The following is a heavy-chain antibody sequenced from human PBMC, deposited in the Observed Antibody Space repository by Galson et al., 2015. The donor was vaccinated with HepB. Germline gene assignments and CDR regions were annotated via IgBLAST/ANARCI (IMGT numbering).Heavy chain of an antibody. CDR3: ARPFYGGNDY. J-gene: IGHJ4*02. D-gene: IGHD4-23*01. V-gene: IGHV6-1*01. CDR2: TYYRSKWYN. Sequence: CAISGDSVSSNSAAWNWIRQSPSRGLEWLGRTYYRSKWYNDYAVSVKSRITINPDTSKNQFSLKLSSVTAADTAVYYCARPFYGGNDYWGQGTLVTVSS. CDR1: GDSVSSNSAA.